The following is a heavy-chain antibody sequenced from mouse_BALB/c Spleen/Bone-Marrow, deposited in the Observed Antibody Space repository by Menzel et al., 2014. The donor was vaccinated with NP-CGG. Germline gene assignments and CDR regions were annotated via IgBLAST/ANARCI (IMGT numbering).Heavy chain of an antibody. J-gene: IGHJ4*01. V-gene: IGHV14-3*02. CDR3: ARWEYYAMDY. CDR2: IDPANGNT. CDR1: GFNIKDTY. Sequence: VQLQQSGAELVKPGASVKLSCTASGFNIKDTYMHWVKQRPEQGLEWIGRIDPANGNTKYDPKFQGKATVTADTSSNAAYLQLSSLTSEDTAVYYCARWEYYAMDYWGQGTSVTVSS. D-gene: IGHD4-1*01.